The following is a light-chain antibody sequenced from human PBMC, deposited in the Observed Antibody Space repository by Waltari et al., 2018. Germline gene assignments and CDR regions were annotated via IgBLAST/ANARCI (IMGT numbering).Light chain of an antibody. Sequence: SYVLSQSPSVSVAPGKTARITRGGDRVQRTSLHWYQQKPGHPPLLVIYDDTDRPSGIPERFSGSLSGSTATLTIRRVEAGDEADYYCQVWDSSSDPIFGGGTKLTVL. J-gene: IGLJ2*01. CDR1: RVQRTS. CDR2: DDT. CDR3: QVWDSSSDPI. V-gene: IGLV3-21*03.